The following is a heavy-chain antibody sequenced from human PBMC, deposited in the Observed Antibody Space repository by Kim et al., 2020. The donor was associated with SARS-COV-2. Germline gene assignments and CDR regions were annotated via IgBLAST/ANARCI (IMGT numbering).Heavy chain of an antibody. Sequence: TNYTPSRKSRVTISVDTSKNQVSLKLTSVTAADTAVYYCARGGDWSPMGYWGQGTLVTVSS. V-gene: IGHV4-61*02. D-gene: IGHD2-21*02. CDR2: T. CDR3: ARGGDWSPMGY. J-gene: IGHJ4*02.